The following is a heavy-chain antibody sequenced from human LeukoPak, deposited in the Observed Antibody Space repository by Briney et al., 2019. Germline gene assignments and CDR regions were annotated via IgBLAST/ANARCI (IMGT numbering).Heavy chain of an antibody. CDR1: GFTFSSYA. V-gene: IGHV3-23*01. D-gene: IGHD3-16*01. CDR2: ISGSGGST. CDR3: AKGLRLGELFAY. Sequence: GGSLRLSCAASGFTFSSYAMSWVRQAPGKGLEWVSAISGSGGSTYYADSVKGRFTISRDNSKNTLYLQMNSLGAEDTAVYYCAKGLRLGELFAYWGQGTLVTVSS. J-gene: IGHJ4*02.